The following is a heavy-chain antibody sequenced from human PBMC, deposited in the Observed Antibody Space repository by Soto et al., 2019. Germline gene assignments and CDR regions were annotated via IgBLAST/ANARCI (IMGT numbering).Heavy chain of an antibody. D-gene: IGHD6-13*01. CDR1: GYTFTSYY. CDR3: ARSEARIAAAAHNWFDP. V-gene: IGHV1-46*01. J-gene: IGHJ5*02. Sequence: QVRLVQSGAEVKKPGASVKVSCKASGYTFTSYYMHWVRQAPGQGLEWMGIINPSGGSTSYAQKFQGRVTMTRDTSTSTVYMELSSLRSEDTAVYYCARSEARIAAAAHNWFDPWGQGTLVTVSS. CDR2: INPSGGST.